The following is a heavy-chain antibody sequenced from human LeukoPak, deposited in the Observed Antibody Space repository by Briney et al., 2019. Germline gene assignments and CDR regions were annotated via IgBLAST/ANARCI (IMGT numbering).Heavy chain of an antibody. D-gene: IGHD3-10*01. J-gene: IGHJ4*02. CDR1: GFTFSSYS. CDR2: ISSSSSYI. CDR3: ARVVTMVRGVGFDY. V-gene: IGHV3-21*01. Sequence: GGSLRLSCAASGFTFSSYSMNWVRQAPGKGLEWVSSISSSSSYIYYADSVKGRFTISRDNAKNSLYLQMNSLRAEDTAVYYCARVVTMVRGVGFDYWGQGTLVTVSS.